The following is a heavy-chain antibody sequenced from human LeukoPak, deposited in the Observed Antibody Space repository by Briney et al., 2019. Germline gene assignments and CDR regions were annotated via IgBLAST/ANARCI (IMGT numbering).Heavy chain of an antibody. V-gene: IGHV4-59*01. CDR3: ARDPRPPVGATYYYYYYMDV. D-gene: IGHD1-26*01. CDR2: IYYSGST. CDR1: GGSISSYY. Sequence: SETLSLTCTVSGGSISSYYWSWIRQPPGKGLEWIGYIYYSGSTNYNPSLKSRVTISVDTSKNQFSLKLSSVTAADTAVYYCARDPRPPVGATYYYYYYMDVWGKGTTVTISS. J-gene: IGHJ6*03.